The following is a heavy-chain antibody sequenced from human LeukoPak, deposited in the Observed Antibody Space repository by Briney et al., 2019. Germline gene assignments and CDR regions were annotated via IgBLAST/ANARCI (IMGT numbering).Heavy chain of an antibody. Sequence: SVKVSCKASGGTFSSYAISWVRQAPGQGLEWMGGIIPFVGTPHYAQKFQGRVTITADESTSTAYMELSSLRSEDTAVYYCARDPHSVPHPITSTTNWWVDPWGQGTLVTVSS. CDR1: GGTFSSYA. V-gene: IGHV1-69*13. D-gene: IGHD2-8*01. J-gene: IGHJ5*02. CDR2: IIPFVGTP. CDR3: ARDPHSVPHPITSTTNWWVDP.